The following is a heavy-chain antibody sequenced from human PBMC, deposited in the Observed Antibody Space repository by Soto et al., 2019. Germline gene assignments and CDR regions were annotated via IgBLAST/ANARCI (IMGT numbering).Heavy chain of an antibody. CDR3: ARLCSRLQPIDS. CDR1: GYTFTNYW. Sequence: GESLKISCQTSGYTFTNYWIGWVRQMPGGGLEWLGLIFPRDFDVRYSPSFEGQVTISADRSTATALLGWRSLEASDSALDSCARLCSRLQPIDSWGQGNPVTVSS. V-gene: IGHV5-51*01. J-gene: IGHJ5*01. D-gene: IGHD4-4*01. CDR2: IFPRDFDV.